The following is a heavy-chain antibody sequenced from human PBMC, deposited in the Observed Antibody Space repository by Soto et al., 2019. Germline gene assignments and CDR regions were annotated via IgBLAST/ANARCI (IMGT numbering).Heavy chain of an antibody. CDR2: IDPSDSYT. CDR1: GYSFTSYW. V-gene: IGHV5-10-1*01. J-gene: IGHJ3*02. D-gene: IGHD3-22*01. Sequence: GESLKISCKGSGYSFTSYWISWVRQMPGKGLEWMGRIDPSDSYTNYSPSFQGHVTISADKSISTAYLQWSSLKASDTAMYYCARHRAPYYYDSSAESTAFDIWGQGPMVTVSS. CDR3: ARHRAPYYYDSSAESTAFDI.